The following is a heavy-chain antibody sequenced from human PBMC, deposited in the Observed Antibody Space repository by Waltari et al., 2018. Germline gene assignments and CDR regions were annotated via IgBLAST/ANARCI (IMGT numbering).Heavy chain of an antibody. CDR1: GGSISSGGYS. CDR3: AGVXAAXGXXXI. J-gene: IGHJ3*02. V-gene: IGHV4-30-2*01. CDR2: IYHSVST. Sequence: QLQLQESGSGLVKPSQTLSLTCAVSGGSISSGGYSWSWIRQPPGKGLEWIGYIYHSVSTYYTPSLKSRVTISVDSSKNQFSLKLGSVTAADTAVYYCAGVXAAXGXXXIWGQGTMVTVSS. D-gene: IGHD2-2*01.